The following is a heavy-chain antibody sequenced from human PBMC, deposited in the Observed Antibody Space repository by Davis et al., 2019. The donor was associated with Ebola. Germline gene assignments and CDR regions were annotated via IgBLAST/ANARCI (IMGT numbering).Heavy chain of an antibody. V-gene: IGHV4-31*03. CDR2: THHSGNT. CDR1: GGSITSGGYY. D-gene: IGHD3-22*01. J-gene: IGHJ4*02. CDR3: ARRNYYDSSGYYLDC. Sequence: MPSETLSLTCTVSGGSITSGGYYWSWIRQHPGRGLEWIGYTHHSGNTYYNPSLKSRVIMSVDRSKNQFSLKLSSVTAADTAVYYCARRNYYDSSGYYLDCWGRGTLVTVSS.